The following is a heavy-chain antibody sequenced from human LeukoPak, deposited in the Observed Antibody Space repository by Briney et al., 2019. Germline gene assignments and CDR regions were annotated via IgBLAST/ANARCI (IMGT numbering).Heavy chain of an antibody. CDR2: INHSGSA. D-gene: IGHD6-6*01. V-gene: IGHV4-34*01. CDR3: ARGPTRMSIAARPYYYYYMDV. CDR1: GFTFSSYG. Sequence: GSLRLSCAASGFTFSSYGMHWVRQAPGKGLEWIGEINHSGSANYNPSLKSRVTISVDTSKNQFSLKLSSVTAADTAVYYCARGPTRMSIAARPYYYYYMDVWGKGTTVTVSS. J-gene: IGHJ6*03.